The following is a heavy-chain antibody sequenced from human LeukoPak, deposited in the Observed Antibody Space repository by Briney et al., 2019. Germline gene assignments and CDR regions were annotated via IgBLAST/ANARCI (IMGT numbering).Heavy chain of an antibody. J-gene: IGHJ4*02. CDR3: ARSYDGSGFSD. CDR2: ITNSSSYI. Sequence: GGSLRLSCADSGFTFSKYIMNWVRQAPGKGLEWVSSITNSSSYIYYANSVKGRFTSSRDNAKNSLYLQMNSLRADDTAVYYCARSYDGSGFSDWGQGTLVTVSS. V-gene: IGHV3-21*01. D-gene: IGHD3-3*01. CDR1: GFTFSKYI.